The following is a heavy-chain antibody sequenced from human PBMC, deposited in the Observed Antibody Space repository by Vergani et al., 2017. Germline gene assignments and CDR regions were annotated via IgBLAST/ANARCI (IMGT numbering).Heavy chain of an antibody. V-gene: IGHV3-23*01. J-gene: IGHJ4*02. D-gene: IGHD6-13*01. CDR2: ISGSGGST. CDR1: GFTFSSYA. CDR3: AKDGLGGRIAAGRGDFDY. Sequence: EVQLLESGGGLVQPGGSLRLSCAASGFTFSSYAMSWVRQAPGKGLEWVSAISGSGGSTYYADSVKGRFTISRDNSNNTLYLQMNSLRAEDTAVYYCAKDGLGGRIAAGRGDFDYWGQGTLVTVSS.